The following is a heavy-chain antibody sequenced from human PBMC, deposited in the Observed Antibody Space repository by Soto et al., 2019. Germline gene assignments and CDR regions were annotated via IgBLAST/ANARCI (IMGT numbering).Heavy chain of an antibody. CDR2: IFYGGGTGVT. Sequence: QLHLQESGPGLVKPSETLSLTCTVSGDSFSTSNYYWGWIRQPPGKGLEWIGNIFYGGGTGVTYYSPPLESRVIISVDTSTDQFALKLRSITAADMAFYFCPRRGGGDSLFDSWGQGKLVTVSS. CDR1: GDSFSTSNYY. D-gene: IGHD4-17*01. V-gene: IGHV4-39*01. J-gene: IGHJ4*02. CDR3: PRRGGGDSLFDS.